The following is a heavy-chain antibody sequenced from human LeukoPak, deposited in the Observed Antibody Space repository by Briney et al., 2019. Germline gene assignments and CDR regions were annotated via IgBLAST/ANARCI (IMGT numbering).Heavy chain of an antibody. CDR2: IYPRDGST. Sequence: ASVKVSCKASGYTFTSNHIHWVRQAPGQGLEWMGMIYPRDGSTSYAQKFQGRVTVTRDTSTSTVHMELSGLRSEDTAVYYCAKDSARGSYDYWGQGTLVTVSS. D-gene: IGHD1-26*01. CDR1: GYTFTSNH. J-gene: IGHJ4*02. V-gene: IGHV1-46*01. CDR3: AKDSARGSYDY.